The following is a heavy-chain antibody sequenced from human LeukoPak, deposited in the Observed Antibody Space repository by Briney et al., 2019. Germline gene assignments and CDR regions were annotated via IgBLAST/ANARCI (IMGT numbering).Heavy chain of an antibody. D-gene: IGHD6-19*01. J-gene: IGHJ4*02. V-gene: IGHV3-48*01. CDR1: GFTFSSFS. CDR2: ISGSSSTI. Sequence: GGSLRLSCAASGFTFSSFSMNWVRQAPGKGLEWVSYISGSSSTIYYADSVKGRFTISRDNSKNTLYLQMNSLRAEDTAIYYCAKRGSSGWYVPAGIDYWGQGTLVTVSS. CDR3: AKRGSSGWYVPAGIDY.